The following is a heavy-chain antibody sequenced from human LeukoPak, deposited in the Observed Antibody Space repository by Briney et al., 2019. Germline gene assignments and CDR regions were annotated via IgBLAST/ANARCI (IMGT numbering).Heavy chain of an antibody. CDR1: AFTFSSYS. J-gene: IGHJ4*02. Sequence: PGGSLRLSCAASAFTFSSYSMNWVRQAPGKGLEWVSSISSTSSYIYYADSVKGRFTISRDNAKNSLYLRMNGLRAEDTAVYYCARDRRGYSYGYDYWGQGTLVTVSS. D-gene: IGHD5-18*01. V-gene: IGHV3-21*01. CDR3: ARDRRGYSYGYDY. CDR2: ISSTSSYI.